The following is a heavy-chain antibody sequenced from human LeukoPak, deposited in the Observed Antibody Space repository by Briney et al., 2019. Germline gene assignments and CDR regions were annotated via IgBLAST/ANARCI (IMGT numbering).Heavy chain of an antibody. D-gene: IGHD3-22*01. CDR3: ARDTYYYDSSGLDY. CDR1: GGTFSSYA. Sequence: GASVKVSCKASGGTFSSYAISWVQQAPGQGLEWMGRIIPILGIANYAQKFQGRVTITADKSTSTAYMELSSLRSEDTAVYYCARDTYYYDSSGLDYWGQGTLVTVSS. J-gene: IGHJ4*02. CDR2: IIPILGIA. V-gene: IGHV1-69*04.